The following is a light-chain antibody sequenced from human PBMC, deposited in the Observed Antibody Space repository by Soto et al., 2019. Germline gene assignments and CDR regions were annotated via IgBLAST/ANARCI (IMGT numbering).Light chain of an antibody. J-gene: IGKJ2*01. Sequence: DIQMTQSPSSLSASVGDRITIACRASQSITTYLNWYQQKPGKAPNLLIYAASSLQSGVPSRFSGSGSGADFTLTITSLQPEDFATYYCQQSHSTPYTFGQGNKVEI. CDR2: AAS. CDR3: QQSHSTPYT. V-gene: IGKV1-39*01. CDR1: QSITTY.